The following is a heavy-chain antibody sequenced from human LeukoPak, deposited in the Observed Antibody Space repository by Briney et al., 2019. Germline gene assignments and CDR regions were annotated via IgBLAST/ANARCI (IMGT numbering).Heavy chain of an antibody. CDR3: ARRGAFDI. CDR2: IYYTGRS. CDR1: GVSIRQSNYY. V-gene: IGHV4-39*01. J-gene: IGHJ3*02. D-gene: IGHD3-10*01. Sequence: SETLSLTCTVSGVSIRQSNYYWGWIRQTPGRGLEWIGNIYYTGRSHYNPSLNSRVTISVDTSKNQFSLKLSSVTAADTAVYYCARRGAFDIWGQGTMVTVSS.